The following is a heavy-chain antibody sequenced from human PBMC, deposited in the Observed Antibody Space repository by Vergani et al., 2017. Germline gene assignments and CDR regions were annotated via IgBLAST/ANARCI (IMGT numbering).Heavy chain of an antibody. D-gene: IGHD3-16*01. CDR2: ISSSGSTI. J-gene: IGHJ4*02. V-gene: IGHV3-48*03. CDR3: ARDPLGVGYDFDY. CDR1: GFTFSSYE. Sequence: EVQLVESGGGLVQPGGSLSLSCAASGFTFSSYEMNWVRQAPGKGLEWVSYISSSGSTIYYADSVKGRFTISRDNAKNSLYLQMNSLRAEDTAVYYCARDPLGVGYDFDYWGQGTLVTVSS.